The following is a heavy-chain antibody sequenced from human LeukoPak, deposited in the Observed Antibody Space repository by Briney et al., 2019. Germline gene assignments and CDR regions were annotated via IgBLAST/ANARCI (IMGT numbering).Heavy chain of an antibody. V-gene: IGHV4-31*03. Sequence: PSQTLSLTCTVPGGSISSGGYYWSWIRQHPGKGLEWIGYIYYSGSTYYNPSLKSRVTISVDTSKNQFSLKLSSVTAADTAVYYCARTTDYYYYMDVWGKGTTVTVSS. CDR3: ARTTDYYYYMDV. CDR1: GGSISSGGYY. J-gene: IGHJ6*03. CDR2: IYYSGST. D-gene: IGHD4-17*01.